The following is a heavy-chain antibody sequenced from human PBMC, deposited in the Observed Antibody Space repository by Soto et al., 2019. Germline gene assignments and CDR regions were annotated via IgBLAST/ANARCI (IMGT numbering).Heavy chain of an antibody. J-gene: IGHJ3*01. CDR1: GGSTSSYY. CDR2: IYYSGST. Sequence: SETLSLTCTVSGGSTSSYYWSWIRQPPGKGLKRIGYIYYSGSTNYNPSNKSRITITVDTSKNQYSMKLSTLTAADTAVYYCARVWGGAFDFWGQGTLVT. D-gene: IGHD3-10*01. CDR3: ARVWGGAFDF. V-gene: IGHV4-59*01.